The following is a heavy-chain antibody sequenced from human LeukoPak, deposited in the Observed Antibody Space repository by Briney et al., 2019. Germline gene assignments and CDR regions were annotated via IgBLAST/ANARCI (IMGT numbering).Heavy chain of an antibody. J-gene: IGHJ5*02. CDR3: ARSVRSSWEEYNWFDP. D-gene: IGHD6-13*01. Sequence: GGSLRLSCAASGFTFSSYWMSWVRQAPGKGLEWVANIKQDGSEKYYVDSVKGRFTISRDNAKNSLYLQMNSLRAEDTAVYYCARSVRSSWEEYNWFDPWGQGTLVTVSS. CDR2: IKQDGSEK. V-gene: IGHV3-7*01. CDR1: GFTFSSYW.